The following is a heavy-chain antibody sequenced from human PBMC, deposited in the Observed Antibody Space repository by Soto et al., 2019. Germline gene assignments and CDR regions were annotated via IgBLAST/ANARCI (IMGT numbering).Heavy chain of an antibody. D-gene: IGHD6-13*01. V-gene: IGHV1-2*04. CDR1: GYTFTGYY. CDR2: INPNSGGT. CDR3: AGNIAAAGTGNWFDP. Sequence: QVQLVQSGAEVKKPGASVKVSCKASGYTFTGYYMHWVRQAPGQGLEWMGWINPNSGGTNYAQKFQGWVTMTRDTSISTAYMELSRLRSDDTAVYYCAGNIAAAGTGNWFDPWGQGTLVTVSS. J-gene: IGHJ5*02.